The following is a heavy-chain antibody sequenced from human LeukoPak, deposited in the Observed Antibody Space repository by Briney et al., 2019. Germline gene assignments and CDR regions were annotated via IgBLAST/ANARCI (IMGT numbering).Heavy chain of an antibody. Sequence: SETLSLTCTVSGGSISSSSYYWGWIRQPPGKGLEWIGSIYYSGSTYYNPSLKSRVTISVDTSKNQFSLKLSSVTAADTAVYYCASGRSMIVRFDPWGQGTLVTVSS. V-gene: IGHV4-39*01. J-gene: IGHJ5*02. CDR1: GGSISSSSYY. D-gene: IGHD2/OR15-2a*01. CDR2: IYYSGST. CDR3: ASGRSMIVRFDP.